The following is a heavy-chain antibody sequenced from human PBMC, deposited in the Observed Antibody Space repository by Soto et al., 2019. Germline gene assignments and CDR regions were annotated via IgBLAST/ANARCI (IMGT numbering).Heavy chain of an antibody. J-gene: IGHJ6*02. CDR3: ARDLLVVVPAAIYPTDYGMDV. CDR2: ISAYNGNT. D-gene: IGHD2-2*01. Sequence: GASVQVSCKASGYTFTSYGISWVRQAPGQGLEWMGWISAYNGNTNYAQKLQGRVTMTTDTSTSTAYMELRSLRSDDTAVYYCARDLLVVVPAAIYPTDYGMDVWGQGTTVTVSS. V-gene: IGHV1-18*01. CDR1: GYTFTSYG.